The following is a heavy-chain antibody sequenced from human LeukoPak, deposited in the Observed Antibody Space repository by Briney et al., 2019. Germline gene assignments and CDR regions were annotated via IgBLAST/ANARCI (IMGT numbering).Heavy chain of an antibody. Sequence: SETLSLTCTVSGGSISSSSYYWGWIRQPPGKGLEWIGSIYYSGSTYYNPSLKSRVTISVDTSKNQFSLKLSSVTAADTAVYYCARQPVRGVIRPFDYWGQGTLVTVSS. D-gene: IGHD3-10*01. J-gene: IGHJ4*02. V-gene: IGHV4-39*01. CDR1: GGSISSSSYY. CDR2: IYYSGST. CDR3: ARQPVRGVIRPFDY.